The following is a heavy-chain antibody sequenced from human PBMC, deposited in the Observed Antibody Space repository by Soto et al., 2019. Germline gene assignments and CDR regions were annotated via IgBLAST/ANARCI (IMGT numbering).Heavy chain of an antibody. V-gene: IGHV4-30-2*01. CDR2: IYHSGST. CDR3: ARAQYDSSGYCFDY. J-gene: IGHJ4*02. D-gene: IGHD3-22*01. CDR1: GGSISSGGYS. Sequence: PSETLSLTCAVSGGSISSGGYSWSWIRQPPGKGLEWIGYIYHSGSTYYNPSLKSRVTISVDRSKNQFSLKLSSVTAADTAVYYCARAQYDSSGYCFDYWGQGTLVT.